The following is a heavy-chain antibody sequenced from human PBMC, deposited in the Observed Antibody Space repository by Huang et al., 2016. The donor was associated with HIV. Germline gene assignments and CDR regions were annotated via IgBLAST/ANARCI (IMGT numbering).Heavy chain of an antibody. CDR3: ARERMMSWLDDHDAFDI. D-gene: IGHD1-1*01. J-gene: IGHJ3*02. Sequence: QVQLQQWGAGLLKPSETLSLTCTVYGGSFSGYYWSWIRRSPGKGLEWVGEINHSGSTNYNPSLKSRLTISVDTSKNQFSLKLSSVTAADMAVYYCARERMMSWLDDHDAFDIWGQGTMVTVSS. CDR2: INHSGST. CDR1: GGSFSGYY. V-gene: IGHV4-34*01.